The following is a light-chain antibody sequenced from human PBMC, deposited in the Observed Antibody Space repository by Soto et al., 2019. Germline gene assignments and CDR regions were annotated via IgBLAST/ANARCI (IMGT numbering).Light chain of an antibody. CDR2: EDT. Sequence: QSVLTQPASVSGSPGQSITISCTGTSSDVGAYNLVSWYQQHPGKAPKLMIYEDTKRPSGVSNRFSASKSGNTASLTISGLQAEDEADYYCSSYAGSTTPYVFGTGTKVTV. J-gene: IGLJ1*01. V-gene: IGLV2-23*01. CDR1: SSDVGAYNL. CDR3: SSYAGSTTPYV.